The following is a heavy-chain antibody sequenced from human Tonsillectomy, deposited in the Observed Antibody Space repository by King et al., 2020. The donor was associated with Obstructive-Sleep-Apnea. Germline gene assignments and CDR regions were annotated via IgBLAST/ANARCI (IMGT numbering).Heavy chain of an antibody. J-gene: IGHJ4*02. CDR1: GFTFSSYA. Sequence: VQLVESGGGLVQPGGSLRLSCAASGFTFSSYAMSWVRQAPGKVLEWVSAIIGSGGSTYYADPLNGRFTYSRDNSKNTLYLQMNSLRAEDTAVYYCAKGRIVVVTATPIDYWGQGTLVTVSS. CDR3: AKGRIVVVTATPIDY. D-gene: IGHD2-21*02. CDR2: IIGSGGST. V-gene: IGHV3-23*04.